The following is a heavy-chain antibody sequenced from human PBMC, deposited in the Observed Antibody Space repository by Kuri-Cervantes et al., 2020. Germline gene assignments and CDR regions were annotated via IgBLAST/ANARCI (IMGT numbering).Heavy chain of an antibody. J-gene: IGHJ6*02. D-gene: IGHD4-17*01. CDR1: GGSFSSGSYY. Sequence: LRLSCAVYGGSFSSGSYYWSWIRQPAGKGLEWIGRIYTSGSTNYNPSLKSRVTMSVDTPKNQFSLKLSSVTAADTAVYYCARVLRTTVTTRNYYYYYGMDVWGQGTTVTVSS. CDR2: IYTSGST. V-gene: IGHV4-61*02. CDR3: ARVLRTTVTTRNYYYYYGMDV.